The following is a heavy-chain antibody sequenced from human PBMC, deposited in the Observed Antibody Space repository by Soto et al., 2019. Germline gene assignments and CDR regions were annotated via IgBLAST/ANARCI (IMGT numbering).Heavy chain of an antibody. CDR1: GFTFSSDS. V-gene: IGHV3-21*01. D-gene: IGHD2-2*01. CDR3: AKDLGLVVVSVAMAGMDV. J-gene: IGHJ6*02. Sequence: GGSLRLSCAASGFTFSSDSMNWVRQAPGKVLEWVSSISSSSSYIYYADSVKGRFTISRDNAKNSLYLQMNSLRAEDTAVYYCAKDLGLVVVSVAMAGMDVWGQGTTVTVSS. CDR2: ISSSSSYI.